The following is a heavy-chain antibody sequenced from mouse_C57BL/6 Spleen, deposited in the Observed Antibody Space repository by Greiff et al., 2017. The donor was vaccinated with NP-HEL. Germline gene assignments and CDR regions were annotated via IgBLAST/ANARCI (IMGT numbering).Heavy chain of an antibody. J-gene: IGHJ2*01. V-gene: IGHV1-80*01. D-gene: IGHD4-1*01. CDR2: IYPGDGDT. Sequence: VKLQQSGAELVKPGASVKISCKASGYAFSSYWMNWVKQRPGKGLEWIGQIYPGDGDTNYNGKFKGKATLTADKSSSPAYMQLSSLTSDDSAVYFCARGRTGMVWFDYWGQGTTLTVSS. CDR3: ARGRTGMVWFDY. CDR1: GYAFSSYW.